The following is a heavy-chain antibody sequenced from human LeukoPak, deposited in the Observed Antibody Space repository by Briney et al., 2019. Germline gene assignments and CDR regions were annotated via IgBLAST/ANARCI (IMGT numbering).Heavy chain of an antibody. Sequence: PGGSLRLSCAASGFTCSIYSMAWVRQAPGKGLEWVSVISGGSAATFYADSVKGRFTISRDNSKNTMYLQISSLRSEDTAVYYCAREGDRGAEVADYFDYWGQGSLVTVSS. D-gene: IGHD6-19*01. V-gene: IGHV3-23*01. CDR1: GFTCSIYS. CDR3: AREGDRGAEVADYFDY. CDR2: ISGGSAAT. J-gene: IGHJ4*02.